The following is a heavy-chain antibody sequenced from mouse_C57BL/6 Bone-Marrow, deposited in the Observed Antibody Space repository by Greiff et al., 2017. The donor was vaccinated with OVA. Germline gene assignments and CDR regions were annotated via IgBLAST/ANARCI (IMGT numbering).Heavy chain of an antibody. J-gene: IGHJ4*01. CDR2: IWTGGGT. D-gene: IGHD2-4*01. Sequence: QVQLQQSGPGLVAPSQRLSITCTVSGFSLTSYAISWVRQPPGKGLEWLGVIWTGGGTNYNSALKSRLSISKDNSKSQVFLKMNSLQTDDTARYYCARTYYDYDERYYYAMDYWGQGTSVTVSS. CDR3: ARTYYDYDERYYYAMDY. CDR1: GFSLTSYA. V-gene: IGHV2-9-1*01.